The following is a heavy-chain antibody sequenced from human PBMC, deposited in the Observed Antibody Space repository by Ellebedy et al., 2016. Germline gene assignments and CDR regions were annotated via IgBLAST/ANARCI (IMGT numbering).Heavy chain of an antibody. J-gene: IGHJ4*02. V-gene: IGHV4-38-2*01. Sequence: SETLSLTXPVSGYSISGGYYWGWIRQPPGKGLEWIGNIYHTGSTFSKSSLNSRVTISVDTSKNQFSLNLSSVTAADTAIYYCARVDTSNWSTDFDYWGQGTLVTVSS. CDR2: IYHTGST. CDR3: ARVDTSNWSTDFDY. CDR1: GYSISGGYY. D-gene: IGHD6-13*01.